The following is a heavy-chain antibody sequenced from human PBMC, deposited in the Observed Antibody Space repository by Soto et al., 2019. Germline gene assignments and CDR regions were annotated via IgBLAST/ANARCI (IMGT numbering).Heavy chain of an antibody. CDR3: AGEDSGYYLDAFDI. D-gene: IGHD3-22*01. CDR1: GGSISSYY. V-gene: IGHV4-59*01. Sequence: PSETLSLTCTVSGGSISSYYWSWIRQPPGKGLEWIGYIYYSGSTNYNPSLKSRVTISVDTSKNQFSLKLSSVTAADTAVYYCAGEDSGYYLDAFDIWGQGTMVTVSS. J-gene: IGHJ3*02. CDR2: IYYSGST.